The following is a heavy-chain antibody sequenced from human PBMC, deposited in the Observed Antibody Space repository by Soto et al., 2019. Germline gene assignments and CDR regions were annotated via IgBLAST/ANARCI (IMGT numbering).Heavy chain of an antibody. V-gene: IGHV1-69*01. D-gene: IGHD6-13*01. CDR2: IIPIFGTA. CDR3: ARGGSEWQQPSIRNYYYYYGMDV. Sequence: QVQLVQSGAEVKKPGSPVKFSSKASGATSGSYAISGVHKPPEQGLEWMEGIIPIFGTANYAQKFQGRVTITADESTSTAYMELSSLRSEDTAVYYCARGGSEWQQPSIRNYYYYYGMDVWGQGTTVTVSS. J-gene: IGHJ6*02. CDR1: GATSGSYA.